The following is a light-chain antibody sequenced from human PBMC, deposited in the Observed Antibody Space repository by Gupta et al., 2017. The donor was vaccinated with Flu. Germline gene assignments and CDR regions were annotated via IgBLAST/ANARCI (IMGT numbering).Light chain of an antibody. J-gene: IGLJ2*01. V-gene: IGLV3-19*01. CDR1: SLSSYY. CDR3: NSRDTSGSHVV. Sequence: QGDSLSSYYASWYQQKPGQAPVLVIYGKNNRPSGIPGRFSGSSSGNTASLTVTGAQAEDEADYYCNSRDTSGSHVVFGGGTKLTVL. CDR2: GKN.